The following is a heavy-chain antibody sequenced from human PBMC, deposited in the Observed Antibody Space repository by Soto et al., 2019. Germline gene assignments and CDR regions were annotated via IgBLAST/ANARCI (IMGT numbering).Heavy chain of an antibody. Sequence: GGSLRLSCAPSGFTFSGYVMHWVRQAPGKGLEWVAVVHYDGTKKYYADSVRGRFTISRDNSENILYLQMNSLRPDDTAVYFCARETSYDFWSGPQTMDVWGQGTTVTVSS. CDR3: ARETSYDFWSGPQTMDV. J-gene: IGHJ6*02. CDR2: VHYDGTKK. D-gene: IGHD3-3*01. V-gene: IGHV3-33*01. CDR1: GFTFSGYV.